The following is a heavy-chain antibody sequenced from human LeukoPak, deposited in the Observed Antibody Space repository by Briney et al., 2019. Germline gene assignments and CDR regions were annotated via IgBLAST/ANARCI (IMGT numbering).Heavy chain of an antibody. CDR3: DDGEW. J-gene: IGHJ4*02. V-gene: IGHV3-23*01. Sequence: GGSLRLSCIGSGFNFGDFAMSWVRRVPGGSPDFVSSISDAGKVVFYTDSVRGRATVSRDNSKSTLYLQLSDVRGDDAAGYYCDDGEWWGPGTQVVVSS. D-gene: IGHD3-3*01. CDR2: ISDAGKVV. CDR1: GFNFGDFA.